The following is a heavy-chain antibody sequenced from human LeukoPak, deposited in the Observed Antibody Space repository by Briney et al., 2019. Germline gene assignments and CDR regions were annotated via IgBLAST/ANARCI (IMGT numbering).Heavy chain of an antibody. J-gene: IGHJ4*02. CDR2: ISGGGGST. CDR1: GFTFDDYA. CDR3: AKGGKWDVTPFDY. D-gene: IGHD1-26*01. V-gene: IGHV3-23*01. Sequence: GGSLRLSCAASGFTFDDYAMHWVRQAPGKGLEWVSTISGGGGSTYYADSVKGRFTISRDNPKNTLYLQVNSLRAEDTAVYYCAKGGKWDVTPFDYWGQGTLVTVSS.